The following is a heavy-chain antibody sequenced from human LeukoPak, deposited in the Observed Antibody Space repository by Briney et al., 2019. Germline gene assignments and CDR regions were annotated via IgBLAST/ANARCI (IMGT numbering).Heavy chain of an antibody. CDR3: ACEVGCSAP. D-gene: IGHD2-15*01. Sequence: PSETLSLTCTVSGGSISSSSYYWGWIRQPPGKGLEWIGSIYYSGSTYYNPSLKSRVTISVDTSKNQFSLKLSSVTAADTAVYYCACEVGCSAPWGQGTLVTVSS. V-gene: IGHV4-39*01. J-gene: IGHJ5*02. CDR1: GGSISSSSYY. CDR2: IYYSGST.